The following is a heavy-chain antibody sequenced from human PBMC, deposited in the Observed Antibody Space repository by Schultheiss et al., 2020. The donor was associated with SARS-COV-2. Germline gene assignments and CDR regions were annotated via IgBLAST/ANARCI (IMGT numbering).Heavy chain of an antibody. J-gene: IGHJ2*01. Sequence: SETLSLTCAVSGGSISSGGYSWSWIRQPPGKGLEWIGYIYHSGSTYYNPSLKSRVTISVDRSKNQFSLKLSSVTAADTAVYYCARGSGYSNWYFDLWGRGTLVTVSS. D-gene: IGHD3-22*01. CDR1: GGSISSGGYS. CDR2: IYHSGST. V-gene: IGHV4-30-2*01. CDR3: ARGSGYSNWYFDL.